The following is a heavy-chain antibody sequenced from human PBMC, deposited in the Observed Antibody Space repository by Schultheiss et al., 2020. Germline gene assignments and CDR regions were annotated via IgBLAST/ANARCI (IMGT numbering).Heavy chain of an antibody. D-gene: IGHD2-2*03. CDR1: GYTFTGYY. Sequence: ASVKVSCKASGYTFTGYYMHWVRQAPGQGLEWMGRINPNSGGTNYAQKFQGRVTMTRDTSISTAYMELSRLRSDDTAVYYCARELDIVVVPAAIRAFDIWGQGTMVTVSS. J-gene: IGHJ3*02. V-gene: IGHV1-2*06. CDR3: ARELDIVVVPAAIRAFDI. CDR2: INPNSGGT.